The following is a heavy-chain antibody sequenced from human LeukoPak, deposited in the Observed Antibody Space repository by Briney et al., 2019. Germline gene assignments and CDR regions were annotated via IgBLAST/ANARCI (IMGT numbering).Heavy chain of an antibody. CDR2: ISYSGST. Sequence: SETLSLTCTVSGGSITSYYWSWIGQPPGKGLEWIGYISYSGSTNYNPSLKSRVTISADTSKNQVSLTLSSVTAADTAVCYCARHPELYFFDYWGQGTLVTVSS. CDR1: GGSITSYY. D-gene: IGHD3-10*01. J-gene: IGHJ4*02. V-gene: IGHV4-59*08. CDR3: ARHPELYFFDY.